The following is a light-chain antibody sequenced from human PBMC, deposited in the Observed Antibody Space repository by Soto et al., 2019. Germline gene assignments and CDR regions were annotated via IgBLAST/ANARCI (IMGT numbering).Light chain of an antibody. Sequence: DIQMTQSPSSLSASVGDRVSITCQASQDISSYLAWYQQKPGKAPNLLISGATTLQSGVPSRFSGSGSGTDFTLTISRLQPEDVATYYCQQSISTPLTFGGGTKGDIK. CDR2: GAT. CDR1: QDISSY. V-gene: IGKV1-39*01. J-gene: IGKJ4*01. CDR3: QQSISTPLT.